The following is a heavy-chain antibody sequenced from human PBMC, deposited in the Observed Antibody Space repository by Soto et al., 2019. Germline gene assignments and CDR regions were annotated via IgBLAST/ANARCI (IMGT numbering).Heavy chain of an antibody. CDR2: IYTSGST. J-gene: IGHJ5*02. Sequence: SETLSLTCTVSGGSISSYYWSWIRQPAGKGLEWIGRIYTSGSTNYNPSLKSRVTMSVDTSKNQFSLKLRSVTAADTAVYYCARAHSITMVRGVNWFDPWGHGNLVTVSS. D-gene: IGHD3-10*01. CDR1: GGSISSYY. V-gene: IGHV4-4*07. CDR3: ARAHSITMVRGVNWFDP.